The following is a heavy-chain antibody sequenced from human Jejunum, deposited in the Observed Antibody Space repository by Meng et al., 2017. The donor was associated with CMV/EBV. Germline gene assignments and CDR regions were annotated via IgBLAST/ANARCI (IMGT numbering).Heavy chain of an antibody. J-gene: IGHJ5*02. D-gene: IGHD2-2*01. CDR2: IYWDDDK. Sequence: QITQKQLGPTLVKPTQPLALACTFSGFYLSTFEVGVCWIRQPPGEALVWLAVIYWDDDKRYSPSLKSRLTITKDTSKNQVVLTLTNMDPVDTATYYCALFTRSWFDPWGQGTLVTVSS. CDR1: GFYLSTFEVG. CDR3: ALFTRSWFDP. V-gene: IGHV2-5*02.